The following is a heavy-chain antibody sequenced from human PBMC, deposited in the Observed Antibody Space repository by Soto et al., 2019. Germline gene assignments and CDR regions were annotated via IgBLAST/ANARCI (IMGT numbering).Heavy chain of an antibody. Sequence: SETLSVTCPVSGGSINSSDYHWSWTRQSPAKGLEWIGYIHNSGTSFYNPSLRGRVTVTLDTSRSQFSLTLASVTAADTAVYYCVREERIAAPQLDYWGQGIPVTVSS. D-gene: IGHD6-6*01. CDR3: VREERIAAPQLDY. J-gene: IGHJ4*02. CDR1: GGSINSSDYH. CDR2: IHNSGTS. V-gene: IGHV4-30-4*01.